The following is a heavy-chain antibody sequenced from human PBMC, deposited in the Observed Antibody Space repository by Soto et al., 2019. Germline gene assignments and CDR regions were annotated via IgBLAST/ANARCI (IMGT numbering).Heavy chain of an antibody. CDR2: IKSQIDGGDK. J-gene: IGHJ5*02. CDR3: TTAPWGRYVWGSYGGKS. D-gene: IGHD3-16*01. V-gene: IGHV3-15*07. CDR1: GFTFSNAW. Sequence: EVQLVESGGGFVKPGGSLRLSCTASGFTFSNAWMNWVRQAPGEGLEWVGRIKSQIDGGDKDYAPSVRCRFIISRDDASRTLYLQMNSLRTEDTAAYYCTTAPWGRYVWGSYGGKSWARGTLVTVSS.